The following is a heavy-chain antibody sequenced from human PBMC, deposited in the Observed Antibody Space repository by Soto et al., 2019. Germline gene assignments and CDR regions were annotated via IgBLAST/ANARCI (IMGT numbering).Heavy chain of an antibody. Sequence: GESLKISCKGSGYSFTSYWISWVRQMPGKGLEWMGRIDPSDSYTNYSPSFQGHVTISDDKSVSTAYLQWSSLQASDTAMYYCARPRIPADYDMDVWGQGTTVTSP. D-gene: IGHD2-2*01. CDR3: ARPRIPADYDMDV. V-gene: IGHV5-10-1*01. CDR1: GYSFTSYW. J-gene: IGHJ6*02. CDR2: IDPSDSYT.